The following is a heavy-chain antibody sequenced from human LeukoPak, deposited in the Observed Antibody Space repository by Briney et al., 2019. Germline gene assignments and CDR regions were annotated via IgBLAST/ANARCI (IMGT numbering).Heavy chain of an antibody. CDR3: TRGDYSYFDSINYCQAEGLEY. CDR2: ISSSGTYI. D-gene: IGHD3-22*01. Sequence: RPGGSLRLSCAASGFTFTTYSMNWVRQAPRKGLEWVSYISSSGTYIYYADSVKGRFTISRDNAKSSLYLVMNSLRAEDTAVYFCTRGDYSYFDSINYCQAEGLEYWGRGALVTVSS. J-gene: IGHJ4*02. CDR1: GFTFTTYS. V-gene: IGHV3-21*01.